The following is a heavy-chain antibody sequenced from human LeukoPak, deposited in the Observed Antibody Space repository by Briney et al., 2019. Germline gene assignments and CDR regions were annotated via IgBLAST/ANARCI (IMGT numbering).Heavy chain of an antibody. D-gene: IGHD6-13*01. Sequence: GGSLRLSCAASGFTFSSYEMNWVRQAPGKGLEWVSYISSSGSAMYYADSMKGRFTISRDNAKNSLYLQMNSLRAEDTAVYYCARGDSSSWYDWFDPWGQGTLVTVSS. CDR3: ARGDSSSWYDWFDP. CDR1: GFTFSSYE. J-gene: IGHJ5*02. CDR2: ISSSGSAM. V-gene: IGHV3-48*03.